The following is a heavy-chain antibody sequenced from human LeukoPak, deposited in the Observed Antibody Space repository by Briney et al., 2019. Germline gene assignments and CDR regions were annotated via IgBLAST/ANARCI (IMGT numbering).Heavy chain of an antibody. V-gene: IGHV3-48*03. Sequence: GGPLRLSCAASGFTFSSYEMNWARQATGKGLEWVSYISSSGSTIYYADSVKGRFTSAKDNAKNSLYLQMISLRAEDTAVYYCAELGITMFGGVWGKGTMVTISS. CDR3: AELGITMFGGV. CDR1: GFTFSSYE. J-gene: IGHJ6*04. CDR2: ISSSGSTI. D-gene: IGHD3-10*02.